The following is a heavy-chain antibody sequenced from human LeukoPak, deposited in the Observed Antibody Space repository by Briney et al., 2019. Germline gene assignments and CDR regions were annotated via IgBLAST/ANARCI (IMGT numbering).Heavy chain of an antibody. CDR2: ISSSGSTI. CDR1: GLTFSSYE. J-gene: IGHJ4*02. Sequence: GGSLRLSCAASGLTFSSYEMNWVRQAPGKGLEWVSYISSSGSTIYYADSVKGRFTISRDNAKNSLYLQMNSLRAGDSAVYYCARDQAGRHSDYWGQGTLVTVSS. CDR3: ARDQAGRHSDY. V-gene: IGHV3-48*03. D-gene: IGHD6-13*01.